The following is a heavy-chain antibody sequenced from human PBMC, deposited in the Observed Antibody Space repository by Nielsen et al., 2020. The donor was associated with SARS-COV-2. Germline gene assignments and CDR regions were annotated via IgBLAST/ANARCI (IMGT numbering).Heavy chain of an antibody. CDR1: GFTFSSYA. J-gene: IGHJ3*02. CDR2: ISYDGSNK. CDR3: AKLCGVDDAFDI. D-gene: IGHD3-3*01. V-gene: IGHV3-30-3*02. Sequence: GESLKISCAASGFTFSSYAMHWVRQAPGKGLEWVAVISYDGSNKYYADSVKGRFTIPRDNAKNSLYLQMNSLRAEDTALYYCAKLCGVDDAFDIWGQGTMVTVSS.